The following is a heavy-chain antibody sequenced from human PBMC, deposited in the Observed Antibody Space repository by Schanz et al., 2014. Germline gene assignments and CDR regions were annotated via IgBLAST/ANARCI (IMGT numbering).Heavy chain of an antibody. J-gene: IGHJ2*01. CDR2: INPNTGGT. Sequence: QEQLVQSGAEVKTPGDSVKVSCKASGYSIGGYYMHWVRQAPGVGPEWMGRINPNTGGTQYAQKFQGRVTMTTAKSISTVYMELSRLRSDDTAVYYCARAGQDFEYSSLSPIWYFDLWGRGTLVTVSS. D-gene: IGHD6-6*01. CDR1: GYSIGGYY. CDR3: ARAGQDFEYSSLSPIWYFDL. V-gene: IGHV1-2*06.